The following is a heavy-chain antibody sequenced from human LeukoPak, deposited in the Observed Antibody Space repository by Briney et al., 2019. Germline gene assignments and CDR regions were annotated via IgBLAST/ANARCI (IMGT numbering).Heavy chain of an antibody. V-gene: IGHV3-30-3*01. Sequence: TGGSLRLSCAASGFTFSSYAMHWVRQAPGKGLEWVAVISYDGSNKYYADSVKGRFTISRDNSKNTLYLQMNSLRAEDTAVYYCARESVREGDGYNYSPSDYWGQGTLVTVSS. D-gene: IGHD5-24*01. J-gene: IGHJ4*02. CDR3: ARESVREGDGYNYSPSDY. CDR1: GFTFSSYA. CDR2: ISYDGSNK.